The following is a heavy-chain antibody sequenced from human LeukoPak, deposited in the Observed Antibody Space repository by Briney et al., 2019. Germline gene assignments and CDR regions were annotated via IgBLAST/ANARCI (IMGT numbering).Heavy chain of an antibody. V-gene: IGHV3-23*01. D-gene: IGHD4-17*01. J-gene: IGHJ6*02. CDR1: GFTFSSYA. CDR2: IGGSGGST. CDR3: ARDLGTVTTMYYYYGMDV. Sequence: PGGSLRLSCAASGFTFSSYAMSWVRQAPGKGLEWVSAIGGSGGSTYYADSVKGRFTISRDNSKNTLYLQMNSLRAEDTAVYYCARDLGTVTTMYYYYGMDVWGQGTTVTVSS.